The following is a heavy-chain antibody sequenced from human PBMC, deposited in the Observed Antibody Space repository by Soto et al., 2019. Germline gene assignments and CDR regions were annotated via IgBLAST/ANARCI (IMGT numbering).Heavy chain of an antibody. J-gene: IGHJ6*02. CDR2: IYYSGNT. CDR1: GDSMSPFY. D-gene: IGHD3-3*01. CDR3: ARGVYDYWSGYYAGSGLDV. V-gene: IGHV4-59*13. Sequence: QAPLRESGPGLVKPSETLSLTCTVFGDSMSPFYWNWIRQSPVKGLEWIGYIYYSGNTNYNPSLKSRVAISVDTSKNQFYLKLSAVTAADTAVYYCARGVYDYWSGYYAGSGLDVWGQGTTVIVSS.